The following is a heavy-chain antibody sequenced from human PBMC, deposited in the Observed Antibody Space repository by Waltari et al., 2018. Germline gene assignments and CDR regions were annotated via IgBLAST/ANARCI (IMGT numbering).Heavy chain of an antibody. Sequence: QVQLVESGGGVVQSGRSLRLSCVGSGFPFPKHGMNWVRQAPGKGLEWVAVIWYDGSNKNYVDSVKGRFTISRDNSKNTMYLEMNRLRAEDTAVYFCARGDGGSGLGASDIWGQGTMVTVSS. CDR2: IWYDGSNK. CDR1: GFPFPKHG. D-gene: IGHD3-3*01. CDR3: ARGDGGSGLGASDI. V-gene: IGHV3-33*01. J-gene: IGHJ3*02.